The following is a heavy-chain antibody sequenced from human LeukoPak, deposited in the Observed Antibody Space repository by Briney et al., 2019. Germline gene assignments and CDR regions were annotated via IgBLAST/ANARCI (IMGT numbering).Heavy chain of an antibody. V-gene: IGHV3-15*01. J-gene: IGHJ4*02. Sequence: NPGGSLRLSCAASGFTFNTAWMSWVRQAPGKGLEWVGHVKSKNAGGTTDYAAPVKGRFTISRDDSKTTLYLQMNSLKTEETAVYYCTTEYYGSDYYWGQGTQVTVSS. D-gene: IGHD3-10*01. CDR2: VKSKNAGGTT. CDR1: GFTFNTAW. CDR3: TTEYYGSDYY.